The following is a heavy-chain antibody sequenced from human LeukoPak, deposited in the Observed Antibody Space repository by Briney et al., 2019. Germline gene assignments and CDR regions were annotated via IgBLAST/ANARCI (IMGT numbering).Heavy chain of an antibody. CDR3: ARERITSVTTSHFDY. CDR2: IYTSGST. CDR1: GGSISSYY. V-gene: IGHV4-4*07. J-gene: IGHJ4*02. D-gene: IGHD4-11*01. Sequence: PSETLSLTCTVSGGSISSYYWSWIRQPAGKGLEWIGRIYTSGSTNYNPSLKSRVTMSVDTSKNQFSLKLSPVTAADTAVYYCARERITSVTTSHFDYWGQGTLVTVSS.